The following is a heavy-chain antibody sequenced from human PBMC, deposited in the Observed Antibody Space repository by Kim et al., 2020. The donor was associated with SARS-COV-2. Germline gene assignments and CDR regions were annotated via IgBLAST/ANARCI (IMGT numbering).Heavy chain of an antibody. V-gene: IGHV3-49*02. CDR3: TRVDGVYYYGSGSCMDV. Sequence: KGRLNISRDDSKSIAYLQMNSLKTEDTAVYYCTRVDGVYYYGSGSCMDVWGQGTTVTVSS. J-gene: IGHJ6*02. D-gene: IGHD3-10*01.